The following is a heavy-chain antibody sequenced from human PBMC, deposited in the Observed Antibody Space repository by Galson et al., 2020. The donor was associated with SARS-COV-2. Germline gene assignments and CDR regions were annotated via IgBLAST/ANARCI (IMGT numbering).Heavy chain of an antibody. CDR1: GGSISSYY. CDR2: IYYSGST. Sequence: SEILSLTCTVSGGSISSYYWSWIRQPPGKGLEWIGYIYYSGSTNYNPSLKSRVTISVDTSKNQFSLKLSSVTAADTAVYYCARDLGSPPYYYGMDVWGQGTTVTVSS. D-gene: IGHD2-15*01. V-gene: IGHV4-59*13. J-gene: IGHJ6*02. CDR3: ARDLGSPPYYYGMDV.